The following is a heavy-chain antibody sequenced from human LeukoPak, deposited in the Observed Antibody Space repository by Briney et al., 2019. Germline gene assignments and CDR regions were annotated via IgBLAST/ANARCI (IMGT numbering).Heavy chain of an antibody. CDR3: ARENLVVDTASAYFDY. CDR1: GFNLRSNA. V-gene: IGHV3-7*01. CDR2: IKQDGSGK. D-gene: IGHD5-18*01. J-gene: IGHJ4*02. Sequence: GGSLRLSCAGTGFNLRSNAMSWVRQAPGKGLEWVANIKQDGSGKFYVDSVKGRFTISRDNAKNSLYLQMNSLRAEDTAVYYCARENLVVDTASAYFDYWGQGTLVTVSS.